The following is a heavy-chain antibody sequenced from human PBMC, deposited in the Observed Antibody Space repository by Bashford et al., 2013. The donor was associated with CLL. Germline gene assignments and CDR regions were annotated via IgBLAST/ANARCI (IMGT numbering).Heavy chain of an antibody. CDR3: ARGYMYGPFYFDF. D-gene: IGHD5-18*01. J-gene: IGHJ4*02. CDR1: GYSFTTYW. V-gene: IGHV5-51*01. Sequence: GESLKISCQVSGYSFTTYWIAWVRQMPGKGLEWMGFIYPGDSDTRYSPSFQGQVTFSVDKSITTAYLQWSSLQASDTAIYYCARGYMYGPFYFDFWGQGTLVTVSS. CDR2: IYPGDSDT.